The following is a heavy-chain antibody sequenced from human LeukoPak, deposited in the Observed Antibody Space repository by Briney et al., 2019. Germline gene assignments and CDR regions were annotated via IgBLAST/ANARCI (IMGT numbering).Heavy chain of an antibody. CDR3: ARDPYYYDSSGSHFDY. V-gene: IGHV1-18*01. CDR1: GYTFTTYG. Sequence: ASVEVSCKASGYTFTTYGISWVRQAPGQGLEWMGWISAYNGNTDYAQKLQGRVTMTTDTSTRTAYMELRSLRFDDTAVYYCARDPYYYDSSGSHFDYWGQGTQVTVSS. CDR2: ISAYNGNT. J-gene: IGHJ4*02. D-gene: IGHD3-22*01.